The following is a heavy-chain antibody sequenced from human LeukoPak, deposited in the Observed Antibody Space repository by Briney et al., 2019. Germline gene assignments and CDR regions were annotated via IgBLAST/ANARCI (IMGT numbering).Heavy chain of an antibody. CDR3: AGDGYNSDFDY. CDR1: GFTFSNYY. J-gene: IGHJ4*02. D-gene: IGHD5-24*01. CDR2: ISTSSSST. V-gene: IGHV3-11*06. Sequence: GGSLRLSCAASGFTFSNYYMSWIRQAPGKGLEWLSYISTSSSSTNYADSVKGRFTISRDNARNSLYLQMNSLRAEDTAVYYCAGDGYNSDFDYWGQGTLVTVSS.